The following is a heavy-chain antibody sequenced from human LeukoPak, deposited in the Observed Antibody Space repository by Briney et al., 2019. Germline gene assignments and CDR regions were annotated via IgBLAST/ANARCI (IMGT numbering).Heavy chain of an antibody. D-gene: IGHD3-22*01. CDR3: ARDKPYDSSLPNWFDP. CDR1: GYTFTSYG. J-gene: IGHJ5*02. CDR2: ISAYNGNT. V-gene: IGHV1-18*01. Sequence: ASVKVSCKASGYTFTSYGISWVRQAPGQGLEWMGWISAYNGNTNYAQKLQGRVTMTTDTSTSTAYMELRSLRSDDTAVYYCARDKPYDSSLPNWFDPWGQGTLVTVFS.